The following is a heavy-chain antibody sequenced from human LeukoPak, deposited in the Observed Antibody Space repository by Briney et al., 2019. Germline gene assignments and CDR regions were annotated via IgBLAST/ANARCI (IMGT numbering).Heavy chain of an antibody. V-gene: IGHV4-59*01. CDR1: GGSISSYY. Sequence: SETLSLTCTVSGGSISSYYWSWIRQPPGKGLEWIGYIYYSGSTSYNPSLKSRVTISVDTSKNQFSLKLSSVTAADTAVYYCARVGNPMAFDYWGQGTLVTVSS. D-gene: IGHD5-24*01. CDR2: IYYSGST. CDR3: ARVGNPMAFDY. J-gene: IGHJ4*02.